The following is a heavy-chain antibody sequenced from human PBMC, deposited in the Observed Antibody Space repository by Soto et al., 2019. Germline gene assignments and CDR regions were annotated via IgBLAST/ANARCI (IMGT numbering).Heavy chain of an antibody. J-gene: IGHJ3*02. V-gene: IGHV1-18*01. Sequence: GASVKVSCTASGYTFTSYGISWVRQAPGQGLEWMGWISAYNGNTNYAQKLQGRVTMTTDTSTSTAYMELRSLRSDDTAVYYCASKYYDFWSGELRAFDIWGQGTMVTVSS. CDR3: ASKYYDFWSGELRAFDI. CDR2: ISAYNGNT. CDR1: GYTFTSYG. D-gene: IGHD3-3*01.